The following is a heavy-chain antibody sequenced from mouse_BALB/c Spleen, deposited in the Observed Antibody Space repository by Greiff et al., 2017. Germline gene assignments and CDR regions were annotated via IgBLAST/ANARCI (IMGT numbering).Heavy chain of an antibody. V-gene: IGHV1S81*02. CDR1: GYTFTSYW. CDR2: INPSNGRT. Sequence: VQLQQPGAELVKPGASVKLSCKASGYTFTSYWMHWVKQRPGQGLEWIGEINPSNGRTNYNEKFKSKATLTVDKSSSTAYMQLSSLTSEDSAVYYCARSDYCGSSWYFDVWGAGTTVTVSS. CDR3: ARSDYCGSSWYFDV. D-gene: IGHD1-1*01. J-gene: IGHJ1*01.